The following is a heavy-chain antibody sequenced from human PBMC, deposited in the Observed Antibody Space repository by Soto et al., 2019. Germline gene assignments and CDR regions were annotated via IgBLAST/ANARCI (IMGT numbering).Heavy chain of an antibody. J-gene: IGHJ4*02. Sequence: QVQLVQSGAEVKKPGASVKVSCKASGYTFTSYYMHWVRQAPGQGLEWMGIINPSGGSTSYAQKFRGRVSMTRDTSTSTVYMELSSLRSEDTAVYYCARPAGLDSGYERFDYWGQGTLVTVSS. CDR3: ARPAGLDSGYERFDY. V-gene: IGHV1-46*01. CDR1: GYTFTSYY. D-gene: IGHD5-12*01. CDR2: INPSGGST.